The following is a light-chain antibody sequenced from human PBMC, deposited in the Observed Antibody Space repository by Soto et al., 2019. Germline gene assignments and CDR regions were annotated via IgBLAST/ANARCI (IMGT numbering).Light chain of an antibody. V-gene: IGKV3-20*01. CDR3: QQYGSSPRST. CDR2: GAS. CDR1: QSVSSSY. Sequence: EIVLTQSPGTLSLSPGERATLSCRASQSVSSSYLAWYQQKPGQAPRLLIYGASSRATGIPDRFSGSGSGTDFTLTISRLEPEDFAVYDCQQYGSSPRSTFGQGTKLEIK. J-gene: IGKJ2*02.